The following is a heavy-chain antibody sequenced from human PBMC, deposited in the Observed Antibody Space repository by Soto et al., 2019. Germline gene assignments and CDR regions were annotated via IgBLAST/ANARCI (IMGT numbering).Heavy chain of an antibody. J-gene: IGHJ4*02. CDR2: INHSGST. V-gene: IGHV4-34*01. Sequence: PSETLSLTCAVYGGSFSGYYWSWIRQPPGKGLEWIGEINHSGSTNYNPSLKSRVTISVDTSKNQSSLKLSSVTAADTAVYYCARGSTSSIDYWGQGTLVTVSS. CDR1: GGSFSGYY. CDR3: ARGSTSSIDY. D-gene: IGHD2-2*01.